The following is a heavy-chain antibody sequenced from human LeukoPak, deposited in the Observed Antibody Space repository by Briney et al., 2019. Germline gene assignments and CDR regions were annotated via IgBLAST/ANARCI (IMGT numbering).Heavy chain of an antibody. CDR1: GFTFDDYA. CDR3: AKDRGIVVVPAAIRHYYYGMDV. J-gene: IGHJ6*02. CDR2: ISWNSGSI. D-gene: IGHD2-2*02. V-gene: IGHV3-9*01. Sequence: GGSLRLSCAASGFTFDDYAMHWVRHAPGKGLEWVSGISWNSGSIVYADSVKGRFTISRDNAKNSLYLQMNSLRAEDTALYYCAKDRGIVVVPAAIRHYYYGMDVWGQGTTVTVSS.